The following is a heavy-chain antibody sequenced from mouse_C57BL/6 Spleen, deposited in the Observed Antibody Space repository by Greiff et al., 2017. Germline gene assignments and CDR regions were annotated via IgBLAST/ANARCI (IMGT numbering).Heavy chain of an antibody. Sequence: VQLVESGPELVKPGASVKISCKASGYAFSSSWMNWVKQRPGKGLEWIGRIYPGDGDTNYNGKFKGKATLTADKSSSTAYMQLSSLTSEDSAVYFCARGGNYRPEYFDYWGQGTTLTVSS. CDR3: ARGGNYRPEYFDY. CDR1: GYAFSSSW. D-gene: IGHD2-1*01. J-gene: IGHJ2*01. V-gene: IGHV1-82*01. CDR2: IYPGDGDT.